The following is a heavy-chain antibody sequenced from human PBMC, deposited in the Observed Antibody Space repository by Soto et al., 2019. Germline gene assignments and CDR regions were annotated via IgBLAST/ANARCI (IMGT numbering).Heavy chain of an antibody. Sequence: ASVKVSCKASGYTFTSYYMHWVRQAPGQGLEWMGIINPSGGSTSYAQKFQGRVTMTRDTSTSTVYMELSSLRSEDTAVYYCARKKPAYSSSQTAWFDPWGQGTLVTVSS. D-gene: IGHD6-13*01. CDR3: ARKKPAYSSSQTAWFDP. CDR1: GYTFTSYY. CDR2: INPSGGST. J-gene: IGHJ5*02. V-gene: IGHV1-46*03.